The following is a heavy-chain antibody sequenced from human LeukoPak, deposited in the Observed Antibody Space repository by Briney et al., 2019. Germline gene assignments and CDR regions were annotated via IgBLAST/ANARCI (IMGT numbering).Heavy chain of an antibody. CDR2: MNPNSGNT. CDR1: GYTFTTYD. Sequence: GASVKVSCKASGYTFTTYDINWVRHAAGQGLECMGWMNPNSGNTGYAQKFQGRVTMTRNTSMSTAYMELSSLRSEDTAVYYCARANYYGSGKKDLDYWGQGTLVTVSS. D-gene: IGHD3-10*01. J-gene: IGHJ4*02. V-gene: IGHV1-8*01. CDR3: ARANYYGSGKKDLDY.